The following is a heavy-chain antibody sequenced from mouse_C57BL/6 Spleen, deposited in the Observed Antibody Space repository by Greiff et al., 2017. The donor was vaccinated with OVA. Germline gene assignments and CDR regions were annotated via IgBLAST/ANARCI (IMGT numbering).Heavy chain of an antibody. Sequence: QVQLQQPGAELVKPGASVKMSCKASGYTFTSYWITWVKQRPGQGLEWIGDIYPGSGSTNYNEKFKSKATLTVDTSSSTASMQLSSLTSEDAAVYYCARGGLITTVVPYWYFDVWGTGTTVTVSS. CDR2: IYPGSGST. D-gene: IGHD1-1*01. V-gene: IGHV1-55*01. CDR3: ARGGLITTVVPYWYFDV. J-gene: IGHJ1*03. CDR1: GYTFTSYW.